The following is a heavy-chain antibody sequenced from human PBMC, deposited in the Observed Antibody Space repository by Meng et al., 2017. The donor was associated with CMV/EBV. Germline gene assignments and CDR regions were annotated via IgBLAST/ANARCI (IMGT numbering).Heavy chain of an antibody. J-gene: IGHJ4*02. CDR1: GFIFDDYT. CDR3: AKASSGWFDY. CDR2: ISWDGGST. Sequence: EVQLVESGGVVVQPGGSLRLSCAASGFIFDDYTMHWVRQAPGKGLEWVSLISWDGGSTYYADSVKGRFTISRDNSKNSLYLQMNSLRTEDTALYYCAKASSGWFDYWGQGTLVTVSS. V-gene: IGHV3-43*01. D-gene: IGHD6-19*01.